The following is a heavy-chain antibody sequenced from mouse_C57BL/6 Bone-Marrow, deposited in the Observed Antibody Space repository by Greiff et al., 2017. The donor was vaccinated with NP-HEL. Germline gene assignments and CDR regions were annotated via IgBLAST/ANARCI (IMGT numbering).Heavy chain of an antibody. D-gene: IGHD2-4*01. V-gene: IGHV1-64*01. CDR3: ARMGLRRRFWYFDV. Sequence: VQLQQPGAELVKPGASVKLSCKASGYTFTSYWMHWVKQRPGQGLEWIGMIHPNSGSTNYNEKFKSKATLTVDKSSSTAYMQLSSLTSEDSAVYYCARMGLRRRFWYFDVWGTGTTVTVSS. CDR2: IHPNSGST. CDR1: GYTFTSYW. J-gene: IGHJ1*03.